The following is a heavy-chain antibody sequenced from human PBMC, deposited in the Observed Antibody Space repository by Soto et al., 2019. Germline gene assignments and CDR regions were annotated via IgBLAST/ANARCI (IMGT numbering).Heavy chain of an antibody. Sequence: ASVKVSCKASGYTFTSYGISWVRQAPGQGLEWMGWISAYNGNTNYAQKLQGRVTITTDTSTSTPYMELSSLRSDDTAVYYCARDYNDFINWFDPWGQGTLVTVSS. CDR3: ARDYNDFINWFDP. CDR1: GYTFTSYG. CDR2: ISAYNGNT. D-gene: IGHD3-3*01. J-gene: IGHJ5*02. V-gene: IGHV1-18*01.